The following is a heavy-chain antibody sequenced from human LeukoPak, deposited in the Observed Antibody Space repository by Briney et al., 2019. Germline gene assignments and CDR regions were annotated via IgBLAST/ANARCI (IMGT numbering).Heavy chain of an antibody. CDR1: GYTFTGYY. CDR2: INPNSGGT. CDR3: ARGDYYDSSGYPY. D-gene: IGHD3-22*01. V-gene: IGHV1-2*02. J-gene: IGHJ4*02. Sequence: ASVKVSCKASGYTFTGYYMHWVRQAPGQGLEWMGWINPNSGGTNYAQKFQGRVTMTRDTSISTAYMELSRLRSDDTAVYYCARGDYYDSSGYPYWGQGTLFTVSS.